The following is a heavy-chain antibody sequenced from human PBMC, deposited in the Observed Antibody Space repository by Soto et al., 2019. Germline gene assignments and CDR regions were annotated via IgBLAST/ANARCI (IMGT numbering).Heavy chain of an antibody. D-gene: IGHD6-19*01. Sequence: PGGSLRLSCAASGFTFSGSAMHWVRQASGKGLEWVGRIRSKANSYATAYAASVKGTFTISRDDSKNTAYLHMNSLKTEDKAVYYCTSNLAGAVDYGMDVWGHGTTVTVSS. J-gene: IGHJ6*02. CDR1: GFTFSGSA. CDR2: IRSKANSYAT. V-gene: IGHV3-73*01. CDR3: TSNLAGAVDYGMDV.